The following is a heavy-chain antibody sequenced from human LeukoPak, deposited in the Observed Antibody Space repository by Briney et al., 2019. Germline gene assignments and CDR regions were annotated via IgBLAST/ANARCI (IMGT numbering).Heavy chain of an antibody. CDR1: GFSFNAYW. D-gene: IGHD3-10*01. CDR2: INPAGSET. CDR3: ARDGPWDYYGSGKGGDYFDY. J-gene: IGHJ4*02. V-gene: IGHV3-7*01. Sequence: GGSLRLSCAASGFSFNAYWMAWVRQAPGTGLEWVANINPAGSETFHVDPVKGRFSISRDHAKNLVYLQMNSLRAEDTAVYYCARDGPWDYYGSGKGGDYFDYWGQGTLVTVSS.